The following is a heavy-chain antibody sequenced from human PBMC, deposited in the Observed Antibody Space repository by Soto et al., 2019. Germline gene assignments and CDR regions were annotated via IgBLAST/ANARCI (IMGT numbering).Heavy chain of an antibody. CDR2: ISYDGSNK. CDR1: GFTFSSYG. Sequence: QVQLVESGGGVVQPGRSLRLSCAASGFTFSSYGMHWVRQAPGKGLEWVAVISYDGSNKYYADSVKGRFTISRDNSKNTLYLKMNSLRAEDTAVYYCAKDYNSYYYDSSGYYSSYYYYYGMDVWGQGTTVTVSS. D-gene: IGHD3-22*01. CDR3: AKDYNSYYYDSSGYYSSYYYYYGMDV. J-gene: IGHJ6*02. V-gene: IGHV3-30*18.